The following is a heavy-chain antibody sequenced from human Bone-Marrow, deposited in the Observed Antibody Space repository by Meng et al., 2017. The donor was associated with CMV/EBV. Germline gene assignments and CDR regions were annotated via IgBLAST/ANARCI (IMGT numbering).Heavy chain of an antibody. CDR2: IYTSGST. J-gene: IGHJ5*02. CDR3: ARGSGDGYNLGWFDP. CDR1: VGSSSSGSYY. D-gene: IGHD5-24*01. V-gene: IGHV4-61*02. Sequence: VRLQAPGPGLGKPSQTLSLTCTVPVGSSSSGSYYWSWIRQPAGKGLEWIGRIYTSGSTNYNHSLKSRVTISVDTSKTQFSLKLSSVTAADTAVYYCARGSGDGYNLGWFDPWGQGTLVTVSS.